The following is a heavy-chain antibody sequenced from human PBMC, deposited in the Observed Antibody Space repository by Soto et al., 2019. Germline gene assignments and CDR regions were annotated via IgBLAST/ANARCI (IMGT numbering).Heavy chain of an antibody. CDR2: ISPHNRNT. V-gene: IGHV1-18*01. J-gene: IGHJ4*02. CDR3: ARDEGGYDILTGYYKAHHFGQ. CDR1: GYTFGHFY. Sequence: ASVKVSCKASGYTFGHFYITWVRQAPGQGLEWMGAISPHNRNTNYAEKFRGRVTMPTDTSTTTAYMELRSLRSDDTAVYYCARDEGGYDILTGYYKAHHFGQWGQGALVTVSS. D-gene: IGHD3-9*01.